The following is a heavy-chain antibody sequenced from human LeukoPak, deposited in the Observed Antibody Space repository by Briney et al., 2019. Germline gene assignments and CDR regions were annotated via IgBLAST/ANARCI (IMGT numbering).Heavy chain of an antibody. J-gene: IGHJ4*02. V-gene: IGHV3-21*04. CDR2: ISSSSSYI. Sequence: GGSLRLSCAASGFTFSSYSMNWVRQAPGKGLEWVSSISSSSSYIYYADSVKGRFTISRDNAKNSLYLQMNSLRAEDTAVYYCARSAYYDSSGYYWLYWGQGTLVTVSS. D-gene: IGHD3-22*01. CDR3: ARSAYYDSSGYYWLY. CDR1: GFTFSSYS.